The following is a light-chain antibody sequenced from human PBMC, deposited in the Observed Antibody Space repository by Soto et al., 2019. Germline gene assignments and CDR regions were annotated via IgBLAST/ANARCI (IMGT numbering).Light chain of an antibody. CDR2: DVS. V-gene: IGKV1-5*01. CDR1: QSISSW. J-gene: IGKJ1*01. Sequence: DISIAPSSSTIYASVGDRVTITCRASQSISSWLAWYQQKPGKAPKLLIYDVSSLQSGVPSRFSGSGSGTEFTLTICSLQSEDFPVYYCQPYHLWWTFGHVAKVDIK. CDR3: QPYHLWWT.